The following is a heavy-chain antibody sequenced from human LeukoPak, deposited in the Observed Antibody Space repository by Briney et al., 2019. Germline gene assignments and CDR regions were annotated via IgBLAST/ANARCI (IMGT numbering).Heavy chain of an antibody. Sequence: PSETLSLTCTVSGAAISHYYWSWIRQPPGKGLEYIGYIYYSGSTHYNSSLKSRVTISRDLSKNQFSLKLSSVTAADTAVYYCARDNSGWFFFDSWGLGTLVTVSS. J-gene: IGHJ4*02. CDR1: GAAISHYY. CDR3: ARDNSGWFFFDS. D-gene: IGHD6-19*01. V-gene: IGHV4-59*12. CDR2: IYYSGST.